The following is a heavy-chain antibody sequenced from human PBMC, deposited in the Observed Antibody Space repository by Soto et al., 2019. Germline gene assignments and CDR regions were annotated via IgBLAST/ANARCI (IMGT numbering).Heavy chain of an antibody. CDR2: IYYSGST. Sequence: QVQLQESGPGLVKPSQTLSLTCTVSGGSISSGGYYWSWIRQHPGKGLEWIGYIYYSGSTYDNPSLKSRVTIAVDMYKNQFSRKLRSVTAADMAVYYCASGGYYYGSGSYYPQYYFDYWVQGTLVTVSS. V-gene: IGHV4-31*03. D-gene: IGHD3-10*01. J-gene: IGHJ4*02. CDR3: ASGGYYYGSGSYYPQYYFDY. CDR1: GGSISSGGYY.